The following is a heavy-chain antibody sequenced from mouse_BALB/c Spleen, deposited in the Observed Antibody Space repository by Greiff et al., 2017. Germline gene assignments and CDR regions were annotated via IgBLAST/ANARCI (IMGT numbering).Heavy chain of an antibody. CDR3: ARHEGYYGSSLAWFAY. CDR1: GFAFSSYD. V-gene: IGHV5-12-1*01. D-gene: IGHD1-1*01. J-gene: IGHJ3*01. Sequence: EVQVVESGGGLVKPGGSLKLSCAASGFAFSSYDMSWVRQTPEKRLEWVAYISSGGGSTYYPDTVKGRFTISRDNAKNTLYLQMSSLKSEDTAMYYCARHEGYYGSSLAWFAYWGQGTLVTVSA. CDR2: ISSGGGST.